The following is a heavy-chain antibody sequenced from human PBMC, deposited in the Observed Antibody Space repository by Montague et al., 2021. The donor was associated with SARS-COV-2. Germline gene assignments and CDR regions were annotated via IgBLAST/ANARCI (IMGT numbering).Heavy chain of an antibody. CDR2: VYHSGST. CDR3: VREGLVVRGWFDP. Sequence: SETLSLTCAVSGGSISSSNWWSWVRQPPGKGLEWIGEVYHSGSTNYNPSLKSRVTISVDKSKNQFSLKLSSVTAADTAVYYCVREGLVVRGWFDPWGQGTLVTVSS. CDR1: GGSISSSNW. J-gene: IGHJ5*02. V-gene: IGHV4-4*02. D-gene: IGHD2-15*01.